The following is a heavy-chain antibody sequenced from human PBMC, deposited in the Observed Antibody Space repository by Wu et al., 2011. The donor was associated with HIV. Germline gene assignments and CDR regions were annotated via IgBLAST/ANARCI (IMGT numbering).Heavy chain of an antibody. D-gene: IGHD6-19*01. V-gene: IGHV1-2*02. CDR2: INPNSGGT. CDR3: ARVWIPLAGPYFDY. Sequence: QVQLVQSGAEVKKPGSSVKVSCKASGGTFSSYGISWVRQAPGQGLEWMGWINPNSGGTNYAQKFQGRVTMTSDTSTSTVYMELSSLRSEDTALYYCARVWIPLAGPYFDYWGQGTLVTVSS. J-gene: IGHJ4*02. CDR1: GGTFSSYG.